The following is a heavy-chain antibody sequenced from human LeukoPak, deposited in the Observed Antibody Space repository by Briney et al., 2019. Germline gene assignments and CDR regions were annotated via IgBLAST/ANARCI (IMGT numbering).Heavy chain of an antibody. Sequence: SETLSLTCTVSGGSISSGGYYWSWIRQHPGKGLEWIGYIYHSGSTYYNPSLKSRVTISVVMSKNQFSLNLSSVTAADTAVYYCAAEYYDTSGSLTDNWGQGTLVTVSS. J-gene: IGHJ4*02. CDR3: AAEYYDTSGSLTDN. D-gene: IGHD3-22*01. CDR1: GGSISSGGYY. V-gene: IGHV4-31*03. CDR2: IYHSGST.